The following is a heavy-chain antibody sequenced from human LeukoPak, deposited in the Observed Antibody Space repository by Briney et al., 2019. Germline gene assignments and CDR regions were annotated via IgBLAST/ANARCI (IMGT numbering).Heavy chain of an antibody. V-gene: IGHV4-59*01. Sequence: TSETLSLTCTVSGGSISSYYWSWIRQPPGKGLEWIGYIYYSGSTNYNPSLKSRVTISVDTSKNQFSLKLSSVTAADTAVYYCARGTYYYDSSGYYYTPLFDYFDYWGQGTLVTVSS. CDR2: IYYSGST. CDR1: GGSISSYY. J-gene: IGHJ4*02. CDR3: ARGTYYYDSSGYYYTPLFDYFDY. D-gene: IGHD3-22*01.